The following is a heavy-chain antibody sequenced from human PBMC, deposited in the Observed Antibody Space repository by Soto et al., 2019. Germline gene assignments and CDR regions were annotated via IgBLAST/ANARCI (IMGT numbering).Heavy chain of an antibody. Sequence: QVQLVQSGAEVKKPGSSVKVSCKASGGTFSRDSFSWVRQSPGQGLEWMGGIIPMFDTPIYAQKFQDRVKITADESTSTAYMQLSSVRSCATAVYYCARSVGLDREFNYWGQGYLVTVAS. V-gene: IGHV1-69*12. CDR1: GGTFSRDS. J-gene: IGHJ4*02. CDR3: ARSVGLDREFNY. CDR2: IIPMFDTP.